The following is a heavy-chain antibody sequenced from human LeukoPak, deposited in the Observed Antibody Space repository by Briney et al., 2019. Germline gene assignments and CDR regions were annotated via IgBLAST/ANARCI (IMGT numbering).Heavy chain of an antibody. CDR1: GFIFSSYS. Sequence: PGESLRLSCAASGFIFSSYSMNWVRQAPGKGLEWVSSISSSSSYIYYADSVKGRFTISRDNAQNSLYLQMNSLRAEDTAIYYCVRDRGTYRPIDYWGQGTLVTVSS. J-gene: IGHJ4*02. CDR2: ISSSSSYI. D-gene: IGHD1-26*01. V-gene: IGHV3-21*01. CDR3: VRDRGTYRPIDY.